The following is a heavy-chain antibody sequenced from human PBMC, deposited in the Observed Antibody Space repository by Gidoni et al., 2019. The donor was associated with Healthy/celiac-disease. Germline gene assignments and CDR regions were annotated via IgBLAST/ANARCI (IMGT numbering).Heavy chain of an antibody. CDR2: IWYEGSNK. V-gene: IGHV3-33*01. Sequence: CLRISCAASGFTFSSYSMHWVRQAPGKGLDLVAFIWYEGSNKYYADSVKGRFTISRDKSKNTLYLQMNSLRAEDTAVYDCARERYGSGSYYRLGDAFDIWGQGTMVTVSS. D-gene: IGHD3-10*01. J-gene: IGHJ3*02. CDR1: GFTFSSYS. CDR3: ARERYGSGSYYRLGDAFDI.